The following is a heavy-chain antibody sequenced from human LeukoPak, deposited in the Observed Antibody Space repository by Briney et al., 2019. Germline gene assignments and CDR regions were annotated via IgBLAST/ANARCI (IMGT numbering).Heavy chain of an antibody. CDR1: GFTFSNYW. J-gene: IGHJ6*02. CDR3: AREGYCSSTSCYRSYYYYGMDV. CDR2: ISYDGSNK. Sequence: GGSLRLSCAASGFTFSNYWMHWVRQAPGKGLEWVAVISYDGSNKYYADSVKGRFTISRDNSKNTLYLQMNSLRAEDTAVYYCAREGYCSSTSCYRSYYYYGMDVWGQGTTVTVSS. V-gene: IGHV3-30*03. D-gene: IGHD2-2*02.